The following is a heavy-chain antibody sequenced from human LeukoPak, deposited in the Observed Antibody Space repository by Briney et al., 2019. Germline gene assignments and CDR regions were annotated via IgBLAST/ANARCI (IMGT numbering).Heavy chain of an antibody. CDR2: IYYSGST. D-gene: IGHD3-10*01. CDR1: GGSISSSSYY. CDR3: ARDGESMVRGVIDY. J-gene: IGHJ4*02. Sequence: PSETLSLTCTVSGGSISSSSYYWGWIRQPPGKGLEWIGSIYYSGSTYYNPSLKSRVTISVDTSKNQFSLKLSSVTAADTAVYYCARDGESMVRGVIDYWGQGTLVTVSS. V-gene: IGHV4-39*07.